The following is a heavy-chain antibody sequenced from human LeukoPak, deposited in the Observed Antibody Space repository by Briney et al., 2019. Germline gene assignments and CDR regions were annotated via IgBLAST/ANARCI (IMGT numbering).Heavy chain of an antibody. D-gene: IGHD2-2*01. CDR1: GFTFSSYG. V-gene: IGHV3-30*03. J-gene: IGHJ3*02. CDR2: ISYDGSNK. Sequence: GGSLRLSCAASGFTFSSYGMHWVRQAPGKGLEWVAVISYDGSNKYYADSVKGRFTISRDNSKNTLYLQMNSLRAEDTAVYYCASNIVVVPAAHGAFDIWGQGTMVTVSS. CDR3: ASNIVVVPAAHGAFDI.